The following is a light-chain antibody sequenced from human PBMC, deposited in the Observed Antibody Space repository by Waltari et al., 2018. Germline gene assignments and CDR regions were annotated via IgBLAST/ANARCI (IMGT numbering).Light chain of an antibody. V-gene: IGKV1-33*01. CDR2: DAS. CDR3: QQYANLPLT. CDR1: QDIRKN. J-gene: IGKJ4*01. Sequence: DIQMTQSPSSLSASVGDRVTITCQASQDIRKNLNWFQQKPGKAPQVLIFDASNSQAAVPASFRGSGSVTDFAFTISSLQPEDIGTYYCQQYANLPLTFGGGTRVEIK.